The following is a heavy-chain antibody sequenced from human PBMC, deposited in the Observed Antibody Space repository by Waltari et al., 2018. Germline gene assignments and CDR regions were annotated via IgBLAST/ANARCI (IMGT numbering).Heavy chain of an antibody. V-gene: IGHV1-69*08. J-gene: IGHJ3*02. Sequence: QVQLVQSGAEVKKPGSSVKVSCKASGGTFSSYAISWVRQAPGQGLGWMGRIIPIFGTANYAQQFQGRVTITADKATSTAYMELSSLRSEDTAVYYCARGPRFYYDSSGYYYSAFDIWGQGTMVTVSS. CDR3: ARGPRFYYDSSGYYYSAFDI. D-gene: IGHD3-22*01. CDR1: GGTFSSYA. CDR2: IIPIFGTA.